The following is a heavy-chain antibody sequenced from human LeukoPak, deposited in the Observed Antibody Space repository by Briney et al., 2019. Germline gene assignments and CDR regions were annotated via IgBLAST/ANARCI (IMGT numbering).Heavy chain of an antibody. Sequence: QSGASLRLSCAASGFTFSNYAMSWVRQAPGKGLEWVSAILGSGGSTYYADSVKGRFTVSRDNSKSTLYLQMSSLRAEDTALYYCAKWGDYDVLTGYYVPDYWGQGTLVTVSS. D-gene: IGHD3-9*01. CDR1: GFTFSNYA. CDR2: ILGSGGST. CDR3: AKWGDYDVLTGYYVPDY. J-gene: IGHJ4*02. V-gene: IGHV3-23*01.